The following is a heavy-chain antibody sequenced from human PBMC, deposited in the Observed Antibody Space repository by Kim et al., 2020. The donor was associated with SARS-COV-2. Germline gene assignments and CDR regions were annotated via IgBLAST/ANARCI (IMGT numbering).Heavy chain of an antibody. Sequence: SETLSLTCTVSGGSISGYYWSWIRQPPGKGLEWIGYIYYSGSTNYNPSLKSRVTISVDTSKNQFSLKLSSVTAADTAVYYCARDHREWLQYTANWYFDLWGRCTLVTVSS. D-gene: IGHD3-3*01. CDR1: GGSISGYY. CDR3: ARDHREWLQYTANWYFDL. V-gene: IGHV4-59*01. J-gene: IGHJ2*01. CDR2: IYYSGST.